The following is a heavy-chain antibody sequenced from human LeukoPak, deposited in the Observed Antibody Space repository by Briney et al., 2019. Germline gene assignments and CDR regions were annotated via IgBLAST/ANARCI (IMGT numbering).Heavy chain of an antibody. J-gene: IGHJ5*02. D-gene: IGHD5-18*01. Sequence: SETLSLTCSVSGGFINSSIHYWGWIRQSLGKGLEWIGSLYYSGSTYDNLSLASRATISLDTSKNQFSLKLTSVTAADTAVYFCVAGRAKYNYGVDWFDRWGQGILVSVS. CDR1: GGFINSSIHY. V-gene: IGHV4-39*07. CDR2: LYYSGST. CDR3: VAGRAKYNYGVDWFDR.